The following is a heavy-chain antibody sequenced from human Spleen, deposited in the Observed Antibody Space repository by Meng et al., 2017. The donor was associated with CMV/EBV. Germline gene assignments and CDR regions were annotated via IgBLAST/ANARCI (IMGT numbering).Heavy chain of an antibody. Sequence: RPAPWTGLEWVWRSLNIVTTYTTAYAASVGGRFSISRDESKNSLYLHMTSLRTEDTSVSYCARDLAPHSDYYDSSGYYSLPNGFDYWGQGTLVTVSS. D-gene: IGHD3-22*01. J-gene: IGHJ4*02. CDR2: SLNIVTTYTT. V-gene: IGHV3-72*01. CDR3: ARDLAPHSDYYDSSGYYSLPNGFDY.